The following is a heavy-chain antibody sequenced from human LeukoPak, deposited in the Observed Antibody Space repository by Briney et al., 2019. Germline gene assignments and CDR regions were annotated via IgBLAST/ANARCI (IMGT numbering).Heavy chain of an antibody. CDR1: GFTFSSYW. J-gene: IGHJ4*02. Sequence: GGSLRLACAASGFTFSSYWMSWVRQAPGKGLEWVAVISYDGSNKYYADSVKGRFTISRDNSKNTLYLQMNSLRGEDTAMYYCARGRPAAYFDYWGQGTLVTVSS. CDR3: ARGRPAAYFDY. D-gene: IGHD6-13*01. CDR2: ISYDGSNK. V-gene: IGHV3-30*14.